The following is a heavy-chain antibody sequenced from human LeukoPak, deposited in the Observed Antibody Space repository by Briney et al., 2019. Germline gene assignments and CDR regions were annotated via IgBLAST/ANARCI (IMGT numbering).Heavy chain of an antibody. V-gene: IGHV4-4*07. D-gene: IGHD3-3*01. CDR3: ARDSYDFWSGPTYYFDY. CDR1: GGSISSYY. CDR2: IYTSGST. Sequence: TSETLSLTCTVSGGSISSYYWSWIRQPAGKGLEWIGRIYTSGSTNYNPSLKSRVTMSVDTSKNQFSLKLSSVTAADTAVYYCARDSYDFWSGPTYYFDYWGQGTLVTVSS. J-gene: IGHJ4*02.